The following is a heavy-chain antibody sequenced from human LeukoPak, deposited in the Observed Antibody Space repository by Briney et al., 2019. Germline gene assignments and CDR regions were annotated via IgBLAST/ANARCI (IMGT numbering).Heavy chain of an antibody. CDR2: ISAYSGNT. CDR1: GYTFTSYG. Sequence: AASVKVSCKASGYTFTSYGISWVRQAPGQGLEWMGWISAYSGNTNYAQKLQGRVTMTTDTSTSTAYMELRSLRSDDTAVYYCARDLGDIVVVPAAISLPWGQGTLVTVSS. J-gene: IGHJ5*02. CDR3: ARDLGDIVVVPAAISLP. D-gene: IGHD2-2*01. V-gene: IGHV1-18*01.